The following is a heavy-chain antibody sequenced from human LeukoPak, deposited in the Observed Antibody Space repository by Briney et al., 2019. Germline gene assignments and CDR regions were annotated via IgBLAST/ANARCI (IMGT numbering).Heavy chain of an antibody. V-gene: IGHV3-33*06. Sequence: PGGSLRLSCEVSGFIFSNYGMHWVRQAPGKGLEWVALIWYDGRTKFHADSVKGRFTISRDNSANTLYLQMNSLRAEDTAVYYCAKEWYDSSGYPFDYWGQGTLVTVSS. CDR1: GFIFSNYG. J-gene: IGHJ4*02. CDR2: IWYDGRTK. D-gene: IGHD3-22*01. CDR3: AKEWYDSSGYPFDY.